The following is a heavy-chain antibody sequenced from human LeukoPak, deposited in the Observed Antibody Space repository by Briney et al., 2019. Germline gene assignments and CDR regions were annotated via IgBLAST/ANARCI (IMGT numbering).Heavy chain of an antibody. V-gene: IGHV3-11*04. J-gene: IGHJ5*02. CDR3: ARDPGSGYSSGWYGMGFDP. Sequence: GGSLRLSCAASGFTFSDYYMSWIRQAPGKGLEWVSYISSSGSTIYYADSVKGRFTISRDNAKNSLYLQMNSLRAEDTAVYYCARDPGSGYSSGWYGMGFDPWGQGTLVTVSS. CDR2: ISSSGSTI. CDR1: GFTFSDYY. D-gene: IGHD6-19*01.